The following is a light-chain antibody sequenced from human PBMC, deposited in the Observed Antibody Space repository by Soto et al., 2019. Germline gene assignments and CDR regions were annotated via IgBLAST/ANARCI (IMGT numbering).Light chain of an antibody. CDR1: QSISSW. J-gene: IGKJ1*01. CDR2: DAS. CDR3: QQYNSYSKT. V-gene: IGKV1-5*01. Sequence: DIQMTQSPSTLSASVGDGVTITCRASQSISSWLAWYQQKPGKAPKLLIYDASSLESGVPSRFSGHGSGTEFTLTISSLQPDDSASYYCQQYNSYSKTFGQGTKVDIK.